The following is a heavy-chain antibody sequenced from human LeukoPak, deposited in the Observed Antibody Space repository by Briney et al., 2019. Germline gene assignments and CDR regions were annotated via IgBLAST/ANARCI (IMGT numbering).Heavy chain of an antibody. V-gene: IGHV1-69*04. CDR3: ARDQVDSRAPWFDP. Sequence: SVEVSCKASGGTFSSYTISWVRQAPGQGLEWMGRIIPILGIANYAQKFQGRVTITADKSTSTAYMELSSLRSEDTAVYYCARDQVDSRAPWFDPWGQGTLVTVSS. CDR1: GGTFSSYT. J-gene: IGHJ5*02. D-gene: IGHD3-22*01. CDR2: IIPILGIA.